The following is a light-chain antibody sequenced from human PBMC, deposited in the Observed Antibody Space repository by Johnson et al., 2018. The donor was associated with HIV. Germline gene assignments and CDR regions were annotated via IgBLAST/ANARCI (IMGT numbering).Light chain of an antibody. CDR2: DNN. CDR1: SSNIGNNY. CDR3: GTWDSSLSAYV. V-gene: IGLV1-51*01. Sequence: QSVLTQPPSVSAAPGQKVTISCSGSSSNIGNNYVSWYQQLPGTAPKLLIYDNNKRPSGIPDRFSGSKSSTSSILGITGLQTGDEADYYCGTWDSSLSAYVFGTGTKVTVL. J-gene: IGLJ1*01.